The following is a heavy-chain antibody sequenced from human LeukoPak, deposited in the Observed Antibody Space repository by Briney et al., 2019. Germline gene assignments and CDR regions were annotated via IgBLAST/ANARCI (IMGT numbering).Heavy chain of an antibody. V-gene: IGHV3-30*04. Sequence: RGSLRLSCATSGFTFSGCAMHWVRQAPGKGLEWVAVVSYDGIIKYYADSLKGRFTISRDNSKNTLYLQMNSLRTEDTAIYYCATGGGLATEIDYWGQGTLVTVSS. CDR2: VSYDGIIK. CDR3: ATGGGLATEIDY. D-gene: IGHD3-16*01. CDR1: GFTFSGCA. J-gene: IGHJ4*02.